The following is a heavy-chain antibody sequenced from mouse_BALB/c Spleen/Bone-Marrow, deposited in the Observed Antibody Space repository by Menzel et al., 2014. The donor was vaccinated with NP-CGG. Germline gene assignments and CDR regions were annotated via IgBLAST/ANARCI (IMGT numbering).Heavy chain of an antibody. V-gene: IGHV5-9-3*01. D-gene: IGHD1-1*01. CDR2: ISSGGSYT. CDR3: ARSLYDYDAMDY. Sequence: VQRVESGGGLVKPGGSLKLSCAASGFTFSSYAMSWVRQTPEKRLEWVAIISSGGSYTYYADSGKGRLTISRDNAKNTLYLQMSSLRSEDTAMYYCARSLYDYDAMDYWGQGTSVTVSS. J-gene: IGHJ4*01. CDR1: GFTFSSYA.